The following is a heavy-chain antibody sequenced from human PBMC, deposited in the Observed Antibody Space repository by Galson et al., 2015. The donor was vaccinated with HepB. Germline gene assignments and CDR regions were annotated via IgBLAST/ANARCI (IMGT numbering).Heavy chain of an antibody. CDR2: SSGSTAYM. CDR1: GFTFSSYS. V-gene: IGHV3-21*01. CDR3: ARGVSGWEGLAAAAYFFDL. D-gene: IGHD6-13*01. J-gene: IGHJ4*02. Sequence: SLRLSCAASGFTFSSYSINWVRQAPGMGLEWVSPSSGSTAYMYYADSVKGRFTTSRDNARNSLFLQMNSLRAEDTAVYYCARGVSGWEGLAAAAYFFDLWGQGILVTVSS.